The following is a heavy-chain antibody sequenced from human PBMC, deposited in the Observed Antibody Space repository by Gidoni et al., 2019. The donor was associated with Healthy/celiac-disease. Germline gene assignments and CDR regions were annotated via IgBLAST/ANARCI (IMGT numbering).Heavy chain of an antibody. D-gene: IGHD3-3*01. CDR2: IIAIFGTA. J-gene: IGHJ4*02. V-gene: IGHV1-69*01. CDR3: ASGRTYYDFWSGSNYFDY. Sequence: QVQLVQSGAEVKKPGSSVNVSCKASGGTFSSYAISWVRQAPGQGLEWLGGIIAIFGTANYAQKFQGRVTITADESTSTAYMELSSLRSEDTAVYYCASGRTYYDFWSGSNYFDYWGQGTLVTVSS. CDR1: GGTFSSYA.